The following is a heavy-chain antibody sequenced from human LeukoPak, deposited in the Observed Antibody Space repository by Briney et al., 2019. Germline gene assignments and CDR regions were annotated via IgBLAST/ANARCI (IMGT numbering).Heavy chain of an antibody. CDR1: GYTFTSYG. D-gene: IGHD3-3*01. CDR3: ARAPVPPKIRCPYGMDV. V-gene: IGHV1-18*01. CDR2: ISAYNGNT. J-gene: IGHJ6*02. Sequence: GASVKVSCKASGYTFTSYGISWVRQAPGQGLEWMGWISAYNGNTNYAQKLQGRVTMTTDTSTSTAYVELRSLRSDDTAVYYCARAPVPPKIRCPYGMDVWGQGTTVTVSS.